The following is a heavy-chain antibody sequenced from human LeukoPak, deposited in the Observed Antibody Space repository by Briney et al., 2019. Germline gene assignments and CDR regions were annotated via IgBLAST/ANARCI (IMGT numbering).Heavy chain of an antibody. V-gene: IGHV1-18*01. Sequence: ASVKVSCKASGYTFTSYGISWVRQAPGQGLERMGWISAYNGNTNYAQKLQGRVTMTTDTSTSTAYMELRSLRSDDTAVYYCAREGSVVATGITGDYWGQGTLVTVSS. CDR1: GYTFTSYG. J-gene: IGHJ4*02. CDR2: ISAYNGNT. D-gene: IGHD5-12*01. CDR3: AREGSVVATGITGDY.